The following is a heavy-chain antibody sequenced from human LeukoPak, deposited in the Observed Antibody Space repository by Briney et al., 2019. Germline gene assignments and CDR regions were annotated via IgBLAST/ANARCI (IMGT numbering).Heavy chain of an antibody. CDR1: GSTFTSYG. J-gene: IGHJ5*02. V-gene: IGHV5-51*01. CDR2: IYPGDSDT. CDR3: ARHVGGFDP. Sequence: PGESRKISCKGSGSTFTSYGIGGVRQLPGKALEWMGIIYPGDSDTRYSPSFQGQVTISADKSISTAYLQWSSLKASDTAIYYCARHVGGFDPWGQGTLVTVSS. D-gene: IGHD1-26*01.